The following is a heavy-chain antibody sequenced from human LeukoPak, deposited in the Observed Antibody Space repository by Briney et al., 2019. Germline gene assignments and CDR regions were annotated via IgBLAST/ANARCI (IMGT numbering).Heavy chain of an antibody. D-gene: IGHD3-3*01. CDR2: INPNSGGT. V-gene: IGHV1-2*02. J-gene: IGHJ4*02. CDR3: ASGHIMRTYYDFWSGYHLDY. CDR1: GYTFTGYY. Sequence: GASVKVSSKASGYTFTGYYMHWVRQAPGQGLEWMGWINPNSGGTNYAQKFQGRVTMTRDTSISTAYMELSRLRSDDTAVYYCASGHIMRTYYDFWSGYHLDYWGQGTLVTVSS.